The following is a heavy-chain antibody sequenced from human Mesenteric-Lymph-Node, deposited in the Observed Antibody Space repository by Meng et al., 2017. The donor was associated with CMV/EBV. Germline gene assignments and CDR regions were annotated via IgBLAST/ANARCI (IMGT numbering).Heavy chain of an antibody. J-gene: IGHJ4*02. V-gene: IGHV3-9*01. D-gene: IGHD4-11*01. CDR2: ISWNSGSI. Sequence: SLKISCAASGFTFDDYAMHWVRQAPGKGLEWVSGISWNSGSIGYADSVKGRFTISRDNAKNSLYLQMNSLRVEDTAMYYCVRDNDFSNYYWGLGTLVTVSS. CDR3: VRDNDFSNYY. CDR1: GFTFDDYA.